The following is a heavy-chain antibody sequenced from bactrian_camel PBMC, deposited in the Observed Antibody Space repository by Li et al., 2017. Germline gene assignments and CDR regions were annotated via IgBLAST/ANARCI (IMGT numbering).Heavy chain of an antibody. Sequence: HVQLVESGGGSVQTGGSLRLSCVVSGHSRGSNCVGWYRLPPGRAPAEREGIAAIRRSGGETWYAGSVKGRFTISQDSAKNTLFLQMNSLKPEDTAMYYCGATTGDPYGLNRYCRVRADFDYSGQGTQVTVS. CDR3: GATTGDPYGLNRYCRVRADFDY. J-gene: IGHJ6*01. V-gene: IGHV3S55*01. D-gene: IGHD7*01. CDR2: IRRSGGET. CDR1: GHSRGSNC.